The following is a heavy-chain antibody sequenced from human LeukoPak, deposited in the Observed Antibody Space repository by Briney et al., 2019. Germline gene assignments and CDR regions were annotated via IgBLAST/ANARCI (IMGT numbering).Heavy chain of an antibody. CDR1: GGSISSGDYY. CDR3: ARETTGTTFDY. Sequence: SQTLSLTCTVSGGSISSGDYYWSWIRQPPGKGLEWIGYIYYSGSTYYNPSLKGRVTISVDTSKNQFSLKLSSVTAADTAVYYCARETTGTTFDYWGQGTLVTVSS. CDR2: IYYSGST. D-gene: IGHD1-1*01. J-gene: IGHJ4*02. V-gene: IGHV4-30-4*08.